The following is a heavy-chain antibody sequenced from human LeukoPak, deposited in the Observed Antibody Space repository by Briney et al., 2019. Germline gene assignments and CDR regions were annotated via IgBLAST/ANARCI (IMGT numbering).Heavy chain of an antibody. CDR2: IIPIFGIA. CDR3: ARDEYCGGDCYFWFDP. CDR1: GGTFSSYA. Sequence: GASVKVSCKPSGGTFSSYAISWVRQAPGQGLEWMGRIIPIFGIANYAQKFQGRVTITADKSTSTAYMELSSLRSEDTAVYYCARDEYCGGDCYFWFDPWGQGTLVTVSS. V-gene: IGHV1-69*04. J-gene: IGHJ5*02. D-gene: IGHD2-21*02.